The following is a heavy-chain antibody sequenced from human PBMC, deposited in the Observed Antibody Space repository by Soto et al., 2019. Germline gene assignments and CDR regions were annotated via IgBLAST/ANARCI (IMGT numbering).Heavy chain of an antibody. J-gene: IGHJ6*02. D-gene: IGHD6-13*01. V-gene: IGHV6-1*01. Sequence: PSQTLSLTCAISGDSVSSNSAAWNWIRQSPSRGLEWLGRTYYRSKWYNDYAVSVKSRITINPDTSKNQFSLKLSSVTAADTAVYYCARIAAAGRYYYYYGMDVWGQGTTLTVSS. CDR2: TYYRSKWYN. CDR3: ARIAAAGRYYYYYGMDV. CDR1: GDSVSSNSAA.